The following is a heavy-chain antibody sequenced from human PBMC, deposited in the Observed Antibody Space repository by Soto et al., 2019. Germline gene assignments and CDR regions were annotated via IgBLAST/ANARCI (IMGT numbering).Heavy chain of an antibody. D-gene: IGHD3-22*01. Sequence: SVKLSCKASGGTFSSYAISWVRHAPGQGLEWMGGVIPIFGTANYAQKFQGRVTITADESTSTAYMELSSLRSEDTAVYYCARPTRYYYDSSGQSAWFDPWGQGTLVTVSS. CDR1: GGTFSSYA. V-gene: IGHV1-69*13. CDR3: ARPTRYYYDSSGQSAWFDP. J-gene: IGHJ5*02. CDR2: VIPIFGTA.